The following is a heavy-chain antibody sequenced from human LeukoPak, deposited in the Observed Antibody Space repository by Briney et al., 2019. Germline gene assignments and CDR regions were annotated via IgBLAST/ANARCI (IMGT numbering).Heavy chain of an antibody. CDR2: ISGSGDSK. V-gene: IGHV3-23*01. Sequence: GGSLRLSCAASGFTLSCHAISSVRQAPGKGLELVSAISGSGDSKYCADSVRGRFTISRDNYKNTLYLQMKSLRAEDTAVYYCAKVPDRPDYWGQGTLVTVSS. J-gene: IGHJ4*02. CDR1: GFTLSCHA. D-gene: IGHD1-14*01. CDR3: AKVPDRPDY.